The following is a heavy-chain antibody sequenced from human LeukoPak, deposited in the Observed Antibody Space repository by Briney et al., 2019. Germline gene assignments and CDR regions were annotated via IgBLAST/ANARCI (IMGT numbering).Heavy chain of an antibody. CDR2: INPSGGSP. V-gene: IGHV1-46*01. CDR3: ARAQGSYYHYYMDV. J-gene: IGHJ6*03. CDR1: GYTFTSYH. D-gene: IGHD1-26*01. Sequence: ASVKVSCKASGYTFTSYHLHWVRQAPGQGLEWMGIINPSGGSPNYAQKFQGRVTMTRDMSTSTVNMELSSLRSEDTAVYYCARAQGSYYHYYMDVWGKGTTVTVSS.